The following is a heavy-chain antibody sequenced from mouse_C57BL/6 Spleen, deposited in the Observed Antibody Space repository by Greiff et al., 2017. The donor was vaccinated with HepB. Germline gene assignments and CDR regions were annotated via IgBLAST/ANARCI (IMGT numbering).Heavy chain of an antibody. V-gene: IGHV1-64*01. CDR1: GYTFTSYW. CDR2: IHPNSGST. Sequence: QVQLQQPGAELVKPGASVKLSCKASGYTFTSYWMHWVKQRPGQGLEWIGMIHPNSGSTNYNEKFKSKATLTVDKSSSTAYMQLSSLTSEDSAVYYCARPDYGSSSRYFDYWGQGTTLTVSS. CDR3: ARPDYGSSSRYFDY. D-gene: IGHD1-1*01. J-gene: IGHJ2*01.